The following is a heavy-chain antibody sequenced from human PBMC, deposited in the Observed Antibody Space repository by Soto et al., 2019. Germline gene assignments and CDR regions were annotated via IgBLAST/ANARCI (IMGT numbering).Heavy chain of an antibody. Sequence: EVHLLESGGGLVQPGGTLRLSCAASGFTFSGYTMSWVRQAPGKGLEWVSGVMGGGGGTFYADSVKGRFTISRDNSKNTLYLQMDSLRAEDTAVYYCAKGAGYCGTSGCFGFFDYWGQGTLVTVSS. D-gene: IGHD2-2*01. CDR3: AKGAGYCGTSGCFGFFDY. CDR1: GFTFSGYT. V-gene: IGHV3-23*01. J-gene: IGHJ4*02. CDR2: VMGGGGGT.